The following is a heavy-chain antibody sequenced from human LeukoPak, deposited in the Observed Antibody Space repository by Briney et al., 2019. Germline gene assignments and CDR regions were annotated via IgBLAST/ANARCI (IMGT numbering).Heavy chain of an antibody. CDR1: GYSISSGYY. CDR2: IYHSGST. Sequence: SETLSLTCTVSGYSISSGYYWGWIRQPPGKGLEWIGSIYHSGSTYYNPSLKSRVTISVDTSKNQFSLKLSSVTAADTAVYYCARVDGSCSGGSCPSGNWFDPWGQGTLVTVSS. V-gene: IGHV4-38-2*02. CDR3: ARVDGSCSGGSCPSGNWFDP. D-gene: IGHD2-15*01. J-gene: IGHJ5*02.